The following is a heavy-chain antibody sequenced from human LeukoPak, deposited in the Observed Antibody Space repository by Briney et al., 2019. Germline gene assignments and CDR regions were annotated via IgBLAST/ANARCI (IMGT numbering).Heavy chain of an antibody. V-gene: IGHV4-34*01. CDR3: ARGPTISETGYFDY. CDR1: GGSFSSYY. J-gene: IGHJ4*03. Sequence: SETLSLTCAVYGGSFSSYYWSWIRQSPGKGLEWIAEIKHRGDTNCNPSVKSRVTISVDTSKNQFSLKVTSLTAADTAVYYCARGPTISETGYFDYWGQGTLVTVSS. D-gene: IGHD1-1*01. CDR2: IKHRGDT.